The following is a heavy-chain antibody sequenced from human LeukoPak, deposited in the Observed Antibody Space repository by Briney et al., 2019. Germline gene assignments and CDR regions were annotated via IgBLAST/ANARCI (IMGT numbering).Heavy chain of an antibody. D-gene: IGHD2-2*01. Sequence: ASVKVSCKASGYTFTGYYMHWVRQAPGQGLEWMGWINPNSGGTNYAQKFQGRVTMTRDTSISTAYMELRRLRSDDTAVYYCARGKYCTSTSCSGWFDPWGQGTLVTVSS. J-gene: IGHJ5*02. CDR2: INPNSGGT. CDR1: GYTFTGYY. V-gene: IGHV1-2*02. CDR3: ARGKYCTSTSCSGWFDP.